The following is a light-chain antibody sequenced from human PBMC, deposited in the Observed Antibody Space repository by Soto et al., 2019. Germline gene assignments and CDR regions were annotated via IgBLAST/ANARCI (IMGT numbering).Light chain of an antibody. CDR2: KAS. Sequence: DIQMTQSPSTLSASVGDRVTITCRASQSIDTWLAWHQQKPGQVPKLLISKASSLESGVPQRFSGSGSGTEFTLTISSLQTDDFSTYYCQQYHSYWTFGQGTKVDI. J-gene: IGKJ1*01. CDR3: QQYHSYWT. V-gene: IGKV1-5*03. CDR1: QSIDTW.